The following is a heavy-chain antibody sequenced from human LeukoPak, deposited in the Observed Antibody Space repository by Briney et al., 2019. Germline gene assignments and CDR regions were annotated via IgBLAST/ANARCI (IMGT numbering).Heavy chain of an antibody. CDR3: ARRLTAEV. D-gene: IGHD7-27*01. Sequence: RGESLRISCKASGYIFTNYWIGWVRQLPGEGLEWMGIIYPGDSDTRYSPSFQGQVTISADDSINTAYLQWSSLKASDTAIYYCARRLTAEVWGQGTLVTVSS. J-gene: IGHJ4*02. CDR2: IYPGDSDT. CDR1: GYIFTNYW. V-gene: IGHV5-51*01.